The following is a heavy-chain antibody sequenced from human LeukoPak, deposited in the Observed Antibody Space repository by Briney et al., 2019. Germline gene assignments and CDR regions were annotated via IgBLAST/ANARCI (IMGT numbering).Heavy chain of an antibody. CDR2: IYYSGST. Sequence: PSETLSLTCTVSGYSISSGYYWGWIRQPPGKGLEWIGSIYYSGSTYYNPSLKSRVTISVDTSKNQFSLKLRSVTAADTAVYYCARTTEGYVRGPGYSYYYYMDVWGKGTTVTISS. CDR3: ARTTEGYVRGPGYSYYYYMDV. V-gene: IGHV4-38-2*02. CDR1: GYSISSGYY. J-gene: IGHJ6*03. D-gene: IGHD5-12*01.